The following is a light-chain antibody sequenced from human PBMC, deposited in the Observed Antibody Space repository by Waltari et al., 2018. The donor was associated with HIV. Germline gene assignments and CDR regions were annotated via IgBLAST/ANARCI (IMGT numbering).Light chain of an antibody. CDR1: QSVSSSY. CDR2: GAS. CDR3: QQYGSSSPWT. V-gene: IGKV3-20*01. Sequence: EIVLTQSPGTLSLSPGERATLSCRASQSVSSSYLAWYQQKPGQSPRLLIHGASSRATGIPDRFSGSESGTDFTLTISRLEPEDFAVYYCQQYGSSSPWTFGQGTKVESK. J-gene: IGKJ1*01.